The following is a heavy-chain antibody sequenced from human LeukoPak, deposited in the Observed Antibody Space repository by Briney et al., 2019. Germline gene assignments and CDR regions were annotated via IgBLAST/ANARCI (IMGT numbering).Heavy chain of an antibody. CDR1: GGSISNY. J-gene: IGHJ3*01. CDR3: ARQFLVGSTFHAFDL. Sequence: SETLSLTCSVSGGSISNYWSWIRQPPGKGLEWIGYIYYSGSTNYNPSLESRVTMSVDTSKKQFSLKLTSVTAADMAVYFCARQFLVGSTFHAFDLWGQGTRVTVSS. V-gene: IGHV4-59*08. CDR2: IYYSGST. D-gene: IGHD1-26*01.